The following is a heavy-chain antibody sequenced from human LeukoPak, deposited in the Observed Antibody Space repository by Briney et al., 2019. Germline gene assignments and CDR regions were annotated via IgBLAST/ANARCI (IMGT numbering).Heavy chain of an antibody. V-gene: IGHV3-48*01. D-gene: IGHD3-10*01. CDR1: GFTFSSYS. Sequence: GGSLRLSCAASGFTFSSYSMNWVRQAPGKGLEWVSSISSSSSTIYYADSVKGRFTISRANAKNSLYLQMNSLRAEDTAVYYCARSTRFDGSGSYYNLYYFDYWGHGTLVTVSS. CDR2: ISSSSSTI. J-gene: IGHJ4*01. CDR3: ARSTRFDGSGSYYNLYYFDY.